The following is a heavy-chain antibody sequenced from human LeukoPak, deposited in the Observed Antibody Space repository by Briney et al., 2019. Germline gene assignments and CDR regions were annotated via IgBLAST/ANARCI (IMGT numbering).Heavy chain of an antibody. CDR1: GYTFMSHG. CDR3: ARATGTWGHDGFDI. Sequence: ASVKVSCKAYGYTFMSHGISWVRQAPGQGLEWMGWISGSSSNTNYAQRLQGRVTMTTDTSTTTAYMELRSLRSDDAAVYYCARATGTWGHDGFDIWGQGTMVTVSS. V-gene: IGHV1-18*01. D-gene: IGHD3-16*01. J-gene: IGHJ3*02. CDR2: ISGSSSNT.